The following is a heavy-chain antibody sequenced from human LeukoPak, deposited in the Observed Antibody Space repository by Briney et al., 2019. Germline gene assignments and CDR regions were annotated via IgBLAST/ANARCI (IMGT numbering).Heavy chain of an antibody. J-gene: IGHJ6*03. Sequence: PSETLSLTCTVSGGSISSYYWSWIRQPAGKGLEWIGRIYTSGSTNYNPSLKSRVTMSVDTSKNQFSLKLSSVTAADTAVYYCARAIRDIVVVVAYYMDVWGKGTTVTVSS. CDR3: ARAIRDIVVVVAYYMDV. CDR1: GGSISSYY. D-gene: IGHD2-15*01. V-gene: IGHV4-4*07. CDR2: IYTSGST.